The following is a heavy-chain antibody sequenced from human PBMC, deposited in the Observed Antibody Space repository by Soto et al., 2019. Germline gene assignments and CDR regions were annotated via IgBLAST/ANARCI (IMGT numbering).Heavy chain of an antibody. CDR2: IYHSGST. Sequence: SETLSHTCAVSGGSISSGGYSWSWIRQPPGTGLEWIGYIYHSGSTYYNPSLKSRVTISVDRSKNQFSLKLSSVTAADTAVYYCARVPDRWGQGTLVTVS. V-gene: IGHV4-30-2*01. CDR3: ARVPDR. J-gene: IGHJ5*02. D-gene: IGHD2-2*01. CDR1: GGSISSGGYS.